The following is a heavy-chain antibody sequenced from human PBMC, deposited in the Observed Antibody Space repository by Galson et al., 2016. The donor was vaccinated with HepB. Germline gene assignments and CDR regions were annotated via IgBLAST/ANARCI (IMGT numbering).Heavy chain of an antibody. J-gene: IGHJ4*02. CDR1: DDSITSTLYY. V-gene: IGHV4-39*07. Sequence: SETLSLTCSVSDDSITSTLYYWGWIRQPPGEGLEWIGNIYHSGHTYYNPSLKSRITISVDKSKKQFSLKMFSVTAADTAVYYCARGDDSGFYDTSGYYYFDSWGQGTRVTVSS. CDR3: ARGDDSGFYDTSGYYYFDS. D-gene: IGHD3-22*01. CDR2: IYHSGHT.